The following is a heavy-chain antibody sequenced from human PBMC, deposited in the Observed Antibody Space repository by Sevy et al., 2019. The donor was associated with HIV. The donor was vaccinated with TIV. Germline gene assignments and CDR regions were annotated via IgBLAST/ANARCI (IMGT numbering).Heavy chain of an antibody. D-gene: IGHD5-12*01. J-gene: IGHJ5*02. CDR1: GGSISTYY. CDR3: ARAPPVRSGDDSLNWFDP. V-gene: IGHV4-59*01. Sequence: SETLSLTCTVSGGSISTYYWSWIRQPPGKGLEYIGYIYYTGSTNYKPSLKSRVTISVDTSKNQFSLKLRSVTAVDTAVYYCARAPPVRSGDDSLNWFDPWGQGTLVTVSS. CDR2: IYYTGST.